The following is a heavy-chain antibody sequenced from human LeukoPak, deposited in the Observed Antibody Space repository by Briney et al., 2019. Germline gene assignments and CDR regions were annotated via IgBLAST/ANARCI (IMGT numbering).Heavy chain of an antibody. V-gene: IGHV3-23*01. CDR3: ARGSSKNQYSGGWYYDY. Sequence: GGTLRLSCAASGFTFSSYDMSWVRQAPGKGLEWVSAISGSGGSTYYADSVKGRFTISRDNSKNTLFLQMNSLRAEDTAIYYCARGSSKNQYSGGWYYDYWGQGTLVTVSS. CDR1: GFTFSSYD. J-gene: IGHJ4*02. CDR2: ISGSGGST. D-gene: IGHD6-19*01.